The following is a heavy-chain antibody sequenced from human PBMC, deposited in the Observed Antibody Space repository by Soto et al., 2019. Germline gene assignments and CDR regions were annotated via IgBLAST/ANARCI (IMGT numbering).Heavy chain of an antibody. V-gene: IGHV4-34*01. CDR2: INHSGST. CDR1: GGSFSGYY. Sequence: SETLSLTCAVYGGSFSGYYWSWIRQPPGKGLEWIGEINHSGSTNYNPSLKSRVTISVDTSKNQFSLKLSSVTAADTAVYYCGRGTANWGSPDAFDIWGQGTMVTVSS. D-gene: IGHD7-27*01. J-gene: IGHJ3*02. CDR3: GRGTANWGSPDAFDI.